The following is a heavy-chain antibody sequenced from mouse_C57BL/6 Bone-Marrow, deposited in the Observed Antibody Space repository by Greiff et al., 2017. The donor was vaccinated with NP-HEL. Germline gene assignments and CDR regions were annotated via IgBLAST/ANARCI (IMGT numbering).Heavy chain of an antibody. Sequence: VQLQQSVAELVRPGASVKLSCTASGFNIKHTYMHWVKQRPEQGLEWIGRIDPANGNTTYAPTIQGKATITTDTSSTTAYLQLSSLTSEDTAIDYFARLSYYYVSYYAMDYWGQGTSVTVSS. V-gene: IGHV14-3*01. J-gene: IGHJ4*01. CDR3: ARLSYYYVSYYAMDY. CDR1: GFNIKHTY. CDR2: IDPANGNT. D-gene: IGHD1-1*01.